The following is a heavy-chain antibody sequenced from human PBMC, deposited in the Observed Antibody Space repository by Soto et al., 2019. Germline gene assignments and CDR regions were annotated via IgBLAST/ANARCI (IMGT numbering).Heavy chain of an antibody. CDR3: ARGTLDPFERYCSGGSCYDGFDY. J-gene: IGHJ4*02. CDR2: ISSSGSTI. V-gene: IGHV3-11*01. Sequence: GGSLRLSCAASGFTFSDYYMSWIRQAPGKGLEWVSYISSSGSTIYYADSVKGRFTISRDNAKNSLYLQMNSLRAEDTAVYYCARGTLDPFERYCSGGSCYDGFDYWGQGTLVTVSS. D-gene: IGHD2-15*01. CDR1: GFTFSDYY.